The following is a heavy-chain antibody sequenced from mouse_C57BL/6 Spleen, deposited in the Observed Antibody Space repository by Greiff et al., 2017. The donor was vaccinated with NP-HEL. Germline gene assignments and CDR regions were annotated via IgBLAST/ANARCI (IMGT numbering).Heavy chain of an antibody. J-gene: IGHJ2*01. Sequence: VQLVESGAELVRPGTSVKVSCKASGYAFTNYLIEWVKQRPGQGLEWIGVINPGGGGTNYNEKFKGKATLTADKSSSTAYMQLSSLTSEDSAVYFCARSSSGLDYFDYWGQGTTLTVSS. CDR3: ARSSSGLDYFDY. CDR1: GYAFTNYL. V-gene: IGHV1-54*01. CDR2: INPGGGGT. D-gene: IGHD3-2*02.